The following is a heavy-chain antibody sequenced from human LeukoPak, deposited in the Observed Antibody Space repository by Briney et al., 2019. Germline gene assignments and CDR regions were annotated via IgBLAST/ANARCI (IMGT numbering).Heavy chain of an antibody. Sequence: PGGSLRLSCAASTFTFSNNWMSWVRQATGKGLEWVANIEQDGREKYYVDSVKGRFTTSRDNAKNSLYLQMNSLRAEDTAVYSCARDGKGQLGIYYYYMDVWGKGTTVTVSS. CDR2: IEQDGREK. J-gene: IGHJ6*03. D-gene: IGHD6-6*01. CDR1: TFTFSNNW. V-gene: IGHV3-7*01. CDR3: ARDGKGQLGIYYYYMDV.